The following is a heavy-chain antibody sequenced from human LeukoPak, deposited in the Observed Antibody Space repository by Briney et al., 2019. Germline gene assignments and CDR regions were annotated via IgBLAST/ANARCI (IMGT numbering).Heavy chain of an antibody. V-gene: IGHV1-69*05. CDR2: IIPIFGTA. Sequence: SVKVSCKASGGTLSSYAISWVRQAPGQGLEWMGGIIPIFGTANYAQKFQGRVTITTDESTSRAYMELSSLRSEDTAVYYCASGARRDGYNFLWLWDWGQGTLVTVSS. D-gene: IGHD5-24*01. CDR3: ASGARRDGYNFLWLWD. CDR1: GGTLSSYA. J-gene: IGHJ4*02.